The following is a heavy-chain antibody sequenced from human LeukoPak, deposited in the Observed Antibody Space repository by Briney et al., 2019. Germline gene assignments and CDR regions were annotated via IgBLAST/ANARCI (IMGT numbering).Heavy chain of an antibody. CDR1: GGSINGGTYY. D-gene: IGHD6-13*01. V-gene: IGHV4-61*02. CDR3: ARASEGIGYFDT. CDR2: LFPSGTT. J-gene: IGHJ4*02. Sequence: PSETLSLTCTVSGGSINGGTYYWSWIRQPAGKGLEWIGRLFPSGTTKYNPSLKSRVTISLDTSKNQFYLKLSSVTAADTAVYYCARASEGIGYFDTWGRGSLVTVSS.